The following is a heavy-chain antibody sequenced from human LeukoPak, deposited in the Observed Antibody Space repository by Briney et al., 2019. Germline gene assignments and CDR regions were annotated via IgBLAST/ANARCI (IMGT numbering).Heavy chain of an antibody. CDR3: ARGGDYYDSSGYYSGSPRSRNLFDY. Sequence: SETLSLTCTVSGGSISSGGYYWSWIRQHPGTGLEWIGYIYYSGSTYYNPSLKSRVTISVDTSKNQFSLKLSSVTAADTAVYYCARGGDYYDSSGYYSGSPRSRNLFDYWGQGTLVTVSS. V-gene: IGHV4-31*03. CDR1: GGSISSGGYY. D-gene: IGHD3-22*01. J-gene: IGHJ4*02. CDR2: IYYSGST.